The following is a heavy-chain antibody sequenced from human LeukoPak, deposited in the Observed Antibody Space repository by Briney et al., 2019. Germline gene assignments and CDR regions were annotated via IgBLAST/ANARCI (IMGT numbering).Heavy chain of an antibody. V-gene: IGHV4-34*01. J-gene: IGHJ5*02. Sequence: PSETLSLTCAVYGGSFSGYYWSWIRQPPGKGLEWIGEINHSGSTNYNPSLKSRVTISVDTSKNQFSLKLSSVTAADTAVYYCARGIAAAISPSENWFDPWGQGTLVTVSS. CDR2: INHSGST. D-gene: IGHD6-13*01. CDR1: GGSFSGYY. CDR3: ARGIAAAISPSENWFDP.